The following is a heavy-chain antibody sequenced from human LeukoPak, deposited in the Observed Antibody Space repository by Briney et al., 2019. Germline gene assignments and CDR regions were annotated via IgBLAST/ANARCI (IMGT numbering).Heavy chain of an antibody. J-gene: IGHJ4*02. CDR3: AISSSRLFPFNY. CDR2: ISGSGGST. Sequence: GGSLRLSCAASGFTFSNFAMSWVRQAPGKGLDWVSGISGSGGSTYYADSVKGRFTISRDNTKNTLYLQMNSLRAEDTAVYYCAISSSRLFPFNYWGQGTLVTVSS. V-gene: IGHV3-23*01. CDR1: GFTFSNFA.